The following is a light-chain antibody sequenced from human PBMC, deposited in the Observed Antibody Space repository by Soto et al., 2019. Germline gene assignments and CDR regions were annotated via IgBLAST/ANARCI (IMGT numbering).Light chain of an antibody. V-gene: IGKV1-5*01. CDR3: QQYNSYSPIT. CDR1: QSISSW. Sequence: DIQMTQSPSTLSASLGDRVTITCRASQSISSWLAWYQQKPGKAPKLLIYDASSLESGVPSRFSGSGSGTEFTLTISSLQPDDFATYYCQQYNSYSPITFGQGTRLEIK. CDR2: DAS. J-gene: IGKJ5*01.